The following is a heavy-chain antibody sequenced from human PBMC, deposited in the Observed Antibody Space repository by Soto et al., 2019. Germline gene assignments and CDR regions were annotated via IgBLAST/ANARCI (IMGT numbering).Heavy chain of an antibody. CDR3: PRSKGPGDYPLGL. Sequence: EVQLVETGGGLIQPGGSLRLSCAASGFTVSSNYMSWVRQAPGKGLEWGSVIYSGGSTYYADSLKGRFTISTDNSKTPLYFQLTGLRAEDTALYYCPRSKGPGDYPLGLWGRGPLVTVSS. V-gene: IGHV3-53*02. CDR1: GFTVSSNY. CDR2: IYSGGST. D-gene: IGHD4-17*01. J-gene: IGHJ4*02.